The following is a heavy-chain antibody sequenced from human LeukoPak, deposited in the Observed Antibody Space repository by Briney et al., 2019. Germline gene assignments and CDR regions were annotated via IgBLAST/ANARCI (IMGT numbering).Heavy chain of an antibody. CDR3: ARRITMVRGVPNWFDP. J-gene: IGHJ5*02. CDR2: ISSSGST. D-gene: IGHD3-10*01. Sequence: PSETLSLTCTFSGYSISSGYYWSWIRQPAGKGLEWIGRISSSGSTNYNPSLKSRVTISVDTPKNQFSLKLSSVTAADTAVYYCARRITMVRGVPNWFDPWGQGTLVTVSS. V-gene: IGHV4-38-2*02. CDR1: GYSISSGYY.